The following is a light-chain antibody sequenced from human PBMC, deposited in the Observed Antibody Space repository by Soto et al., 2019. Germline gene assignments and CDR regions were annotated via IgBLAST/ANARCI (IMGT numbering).Light chain of an antibody. CDR3: TSYTSTSPLEV. V-gene: IGLV2-14*01. CDR2: DVS. CDR1: SSDVGGYNY. Sequence: QSVLTQPASVSGSPGQSITISCTGTSSDVGGYNYVSWYQQHPGKAPKLMIYDVSNRPSGVSNRFSGSKSGNTASLTISGLQPLDEAYYSSTSYTSTSPLEVFETGTKVPVL. J-gene: IGLJ1*01.